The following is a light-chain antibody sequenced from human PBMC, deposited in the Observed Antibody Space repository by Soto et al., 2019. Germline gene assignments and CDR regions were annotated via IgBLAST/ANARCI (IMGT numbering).Light chain of an antibody. CDR2: GAS. J-gene: IGKJ1*01. Sequence: EIVLTQSPATLSLTPGERATLSCRASQSINRHLAWYRQKPGQAPRLLIYGASSRATGIPDRFSGSGSGTDFTLTISRLEPEDFAVYYCQQYGSSPWTFGQGTKVDI. CDR1: QSINRH. V-gene: IGKV3-20*01. CDR3: QQYGSSPWT.